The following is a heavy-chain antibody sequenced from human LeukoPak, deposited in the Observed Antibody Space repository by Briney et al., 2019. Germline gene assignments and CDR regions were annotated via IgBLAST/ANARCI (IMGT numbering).Heavy chain of an antibody. J-gene: IGHJ4*02. V-gene: IGHV4-31*01. Sequence: PSQTLSLTCTVSNGSISSVGYYWSWIRQNPGKGLEFIGYIYHSGSTYYNPSLKRPITISMDTSENRFSLRLTAVTAADSAIYYCARTPSRTRVFDYWGQGTLVTVSS. D-gene: IGHD3-10*01. CDR1: NGSISSVGYY. CDR2: IYHSGST. CDR3: ARTPSRTRVFDY.